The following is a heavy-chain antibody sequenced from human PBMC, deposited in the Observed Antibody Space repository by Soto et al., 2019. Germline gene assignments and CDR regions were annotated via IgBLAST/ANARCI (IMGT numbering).Heavy chain of an antibody. Sequence: PGGSLRLSCAASGFTFSSYAMHWVRQAPGKGLEWVAVISYDGSKKCYGDSVKGRFTMSRDNSKNTLFLQMNSLRAEDTAVYYCAKNFYYESSGFLGGYFDYWGQGTLVTVSS. CDR1: GFTFSSYA. V-gene: IGHV3-30*18. J-gene: IGHJ4*02. CDR3: AKNFYYESSGFLGGYFDY. CDR2: ISYDGSKK. D-gene: IGHD3-22*01.